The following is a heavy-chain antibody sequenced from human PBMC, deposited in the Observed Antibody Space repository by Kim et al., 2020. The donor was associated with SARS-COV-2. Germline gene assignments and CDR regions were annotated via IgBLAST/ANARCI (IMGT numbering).Heavy chain of an antibody. D-gene: IGHD2-2*01. CDR1: GFSLNPRGMC. CDR2: IDWDDDT. Sequence: SGPTLVKPTQTLILTCTFSGFSLNPRGMCVSWIRQPPGKALEWLARIDWDDDTYYTTSLRTRLTISTDTSKNQVVLTTTNMDPVETARYYGARIRCDCSSTSCQDAYFDYWGQGTLVTVSS. J-gene: IGHJ4*02. CDR3: ARIRCDCSSTSCQDAYFDY. V-gene: IGHV2-70*11.